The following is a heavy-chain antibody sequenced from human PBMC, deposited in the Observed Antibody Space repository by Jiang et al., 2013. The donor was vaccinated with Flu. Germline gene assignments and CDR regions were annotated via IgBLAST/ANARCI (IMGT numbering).Heavy chain of an antibody. Sequence: SLRLSCAASGFSFSDYWMSWVRQAPGQGLEWVANIKQDGSEKYFVDSVKGRFTISRDNAKNSLYLQMNSLRAEDTAVYYCARLRTPSYYYDSSGYYYDYWGQGTLVTVSS. CDR3: ARLRTPSYYYDSSGYYYDY. D-gene: IGHD3-22*01. V-gene: IGHV3-7*03. CDR1: GFSFSDYW. CDR2: IKQDGSEK. J-gene: IGHJ4*02.